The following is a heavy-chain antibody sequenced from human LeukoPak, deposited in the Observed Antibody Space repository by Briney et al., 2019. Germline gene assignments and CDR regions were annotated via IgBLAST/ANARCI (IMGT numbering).Heavy chain of an antibody. CDR3: ARGGNHRVADDAFDI. J-gene: IGHJ3*02. CDR2: IYTSGST. V-gene: IGHV4-4*07. D-gene: IGHD2-15*01. CDR1: GGSISSYY. Sequence: SETPSLTCTVSGGSISSYYWSWIRQPAGKGLEWIGRIYTSGSTNYNPSLKSRVTMSVDTSKNQFSLKLSSVTAADTAVYYCARGGNHRVADDAFDIWGQGTMVTVSS.